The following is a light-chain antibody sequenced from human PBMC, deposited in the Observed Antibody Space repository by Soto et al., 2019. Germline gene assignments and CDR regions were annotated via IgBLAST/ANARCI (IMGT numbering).Light chain of an antibody. Sequence: QSVLTQPASVSGSPGQSITISCTGTTSDVGSYNLVSWYQQHPVKAPKLIIYEVSKRPSGVSNRFSGSKSGNTASLTISGLQAEDEADYYCCSYGGTITFVKFGGGTKLTVL. CDR2: EVS. CDR3: CSYGGTITFVK. V-gene: IGLV2-23*02. J-gene: IGLJ2*01. CDR1: TSDVGSYNL.